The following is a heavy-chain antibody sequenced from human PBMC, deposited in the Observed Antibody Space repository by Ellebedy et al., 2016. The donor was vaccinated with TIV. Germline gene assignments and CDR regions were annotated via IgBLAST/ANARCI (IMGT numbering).Heavy chain of an antibody. CDR1: GYTFTTYY. D-gene: IGHD4-17*01. CDR3: GRQPQDGSYGLFP. CDR2: INPNSGGT. Sequence: ASVKVSCKASGYTFTTYYIHWVRQAPGQGLEWMGWINPNSGGTNYAQKFQGRVTMTRDTSISTAFLELISLTSDDTAVYYCGRQPQDGSYGLFPWGQGTLVTVSS. V-gene: IGHV1-2*02. J-gene: IGHJ5*02.